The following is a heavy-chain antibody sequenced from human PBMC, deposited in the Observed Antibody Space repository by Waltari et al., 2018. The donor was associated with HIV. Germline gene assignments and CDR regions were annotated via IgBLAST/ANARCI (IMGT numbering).Heavy chain of an antibody. J-gene: IGHJ5*02. V-gene: IGHV4-34*02. CDR2: INHSGKT. Sequence: QVQLQQWGAGLLKPSETLSLTCAVYGGTFSGYYWTWIRQAPGKGLEWIGEINHSGKTNYNPSLKSRLTLSVDTSKNQVSLRMKSVTGADTAIYYCAREKSRASKWYGISYYDAWGQGTLVSVPS. D-gene: IGHD2-15*01. CDR1: GGTFSGYY. CDR3: AREKSRASKWYGISYYDA.